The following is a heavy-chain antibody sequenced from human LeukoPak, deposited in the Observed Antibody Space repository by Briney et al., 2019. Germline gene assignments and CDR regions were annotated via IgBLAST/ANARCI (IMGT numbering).Heavy chain of an antibody. CDR2: ISSSSSYI. Sequence: GGSLRLSCAASGFTFSSYAMNWVRQAPGKGLEWVSSISSSSSYIYYADLAKGRFTISRDNAKNSLYLQMNSLRAEDTAVYYCARDRIVGATIDYWGQGTLVTVSS. CDR1: GFTFSSYA. J-gene: IGHJ4*02. CDR3: ARDRIVGATIDY. D-gene: IGHD1-26*01. V-gene: IGHV3-21*01.